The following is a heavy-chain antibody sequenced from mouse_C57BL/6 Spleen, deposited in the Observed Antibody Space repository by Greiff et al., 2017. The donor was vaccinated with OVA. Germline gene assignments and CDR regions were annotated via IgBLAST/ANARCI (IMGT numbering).Heavy chain of an antibody. V-gene: IGHV5-9-1*02. J-gene: IGHJ2*01. CDR2: ISSGGDYI. CDR1: GFTFSSYA. Sequence: EVKLMESGEGLVKPGGSLKLSCAASGFTFSSYAMSWVRQTPEKRLEWVAYISSGGDYIYYADTVKGRFTISRDNARNTLYLQMSSLKSEDTAMYYCTRIPYYYGSGYYFDYWGQGTTLTVSS. D-gene: IGHD1-1*01. CDR3: TRIPYYYGSGYYFDY.